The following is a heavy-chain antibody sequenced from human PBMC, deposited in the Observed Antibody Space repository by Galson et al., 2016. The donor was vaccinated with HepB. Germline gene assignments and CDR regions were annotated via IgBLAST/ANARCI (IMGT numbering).Heavy chain of an antibody. Sequence: QSGAAVKKPGESLKISCKGSGYSFTTYWVAWVRHMPGKGLEWMGFIHPGDSDARYSPSFAGQVTISADKSLSTVYLQWSSLKASDTAIYYCARHTEKFGLYYYYYMDVWGKGTTVTVSS. D-gene: IGHD3-10*01. CDR1: GYSFTTYW. J-gene: IGHJ6*03. V-gene: IGHV5-51*01. CDR3: ARHTEKFGLYYYYYMDV. CDR2: IHPGDSDA.